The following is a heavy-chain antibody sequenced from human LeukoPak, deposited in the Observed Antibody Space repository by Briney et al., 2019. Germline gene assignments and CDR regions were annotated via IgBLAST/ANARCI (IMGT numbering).Heavy chain of an antibody. CDR2: ISVSSSGT. CDR1: GFTFSSYG. V-gene: IGHV3-23*01. Sequence: PGGSLRLSCAASGFTFSSYGMSWVRQAPGKGLEWVSAISVSSSGTYYADSVKGRFAISRDNSKSTLYLQMSSLRAEDTAVYYCARHPTLRVIVGLARGAFDIWGQGTMVTVSS. D-gene: IGHD3-22*01. J-gene: IGHJ3*02. CDR3: ARHPTLRVIVGLARGAFDI.